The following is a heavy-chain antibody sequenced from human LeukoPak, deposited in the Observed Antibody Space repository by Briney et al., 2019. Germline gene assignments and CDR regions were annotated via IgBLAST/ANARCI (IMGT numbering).Heavy chain of an antibody. J-gene: IGHJ3*02. CDR3: ASGMIINAFDI. CDR2: ISSSSSYI. Sequence: GGSLRLSCAASGFTFSSYSMNRVRQAPGKGLEWVPSISSSSSYIYYADSVKGRFTISRDNAKNSLYLQMNSLRAEDTAVYYCASGMIINAFDIWDQGTMVTVSS. CDR1: GFTFSSYS. V-gene: IGHV3-21*01. D-gene: IGHD3-22*01.